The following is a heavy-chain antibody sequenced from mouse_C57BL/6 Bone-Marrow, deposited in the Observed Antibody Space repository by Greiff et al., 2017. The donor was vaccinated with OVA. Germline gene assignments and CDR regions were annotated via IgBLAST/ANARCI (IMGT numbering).Heavy chain of an antibody. J-gene: IGHJ4*01. D-gene: IGHD3-2*02. CDR3: TGDSSGYVDYAMDY. Sequence: EVKLMESGGGLVQPGGSMKLSCVASGFTFSNYWMNWVRQSPEKGLEWVAQIRLKSDNYATHYAESVKGRFTISRDDSKSSVYLQMNNLRAEDTGIYYCTGDSSGYVDYAMDYWGQGTSVTVSS. CDR1: GFTFSNYW. V-gene: IGHV6-3*01. CDR2: IRLKSDNYAT.